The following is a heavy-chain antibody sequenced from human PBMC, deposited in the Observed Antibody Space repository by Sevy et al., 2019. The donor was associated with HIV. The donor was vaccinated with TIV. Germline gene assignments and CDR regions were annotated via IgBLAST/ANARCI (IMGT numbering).Heavy chain of an antibody. D-gene: IGHD1-26*01. Sequence: GGSLRLSCLASGFNFRNFWMSWVRQAPGKGLECVADIKQAGSEAYYVDSVKGRFTISRDNAKNSLYLQMNSLRDEDTAMYFCVRDKEVGASIRDAWGQGTPVTVSS. J-gene: IGHJ5*02. CDR2: IKQAGSEA. V-gene: IGHV3-7*03. CDR3: VRDKEVGASIRDA. CDR1: GFNFRNFW.